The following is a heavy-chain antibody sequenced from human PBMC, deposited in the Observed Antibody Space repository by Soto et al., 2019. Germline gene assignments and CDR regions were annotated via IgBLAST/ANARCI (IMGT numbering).Heavy chain of an antibody. Sequence: QVQLVQSGAEVKKPGSSVKVSCKASGGTFSSYTISWVRQAPGQGLEWMGRIIPILGIANYAQKFQGRVTITADKSTSTAYMELSSLRSEDTAVYYWARCRYCSSTSCYGDYYYGMDVWGQGTTVTVSS. CDR2: IIPILGIA. V-gene: IGHV1-69*02. CDR1: GGTFSSYT. J-gene: IGHJ6*02. D-gene: IGHD2-2*01. CDR3: ARCRYCSSTSCYGDYYYGMDV.